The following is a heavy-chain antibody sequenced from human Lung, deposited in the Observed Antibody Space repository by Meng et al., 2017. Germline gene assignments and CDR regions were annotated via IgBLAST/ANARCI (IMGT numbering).Heavy chain of an antibody. CDR2: INHSGST. CDR3: ARGPTTMAHDFDY. D-gene: IGHD4-23*01. Sequence: QVQLQQWGPGLLKPSETLSLTCVVSGGSFSDYDWSWIRQPPGKGLEWIGEINHSGSTNYNPSLENRATISVDTSQNNLSLKLSSVTAADSAVYYCARGPTTMAHDFDYWGQGTLVTVSS. CDR1: GGSFSDYD. V-gene: IGHV4-34*01. J-gene: IGHJ4*02.